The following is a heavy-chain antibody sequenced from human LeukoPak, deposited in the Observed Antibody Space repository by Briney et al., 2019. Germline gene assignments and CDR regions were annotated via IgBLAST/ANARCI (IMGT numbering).Heavy chain of an antibody. Sequence: GGPLKLSCAASGFTFSSYAMILVRQAPGKGLELVSAISGSGGSTYYADSVKGRFTISRDNSKNTLYLQMNSLRAEDTAVYYCAKFWSAQLVPPYSDYWGQGALVTVSS. D-gene: IGHD6-13*01. J-gene: IGHJ4*02. V-gene: IGHV3-23*01. CDR1: GFTFSSYA. CDR2: ISGSGGST. CDR3: AKFWSAQLVPPYSDY.